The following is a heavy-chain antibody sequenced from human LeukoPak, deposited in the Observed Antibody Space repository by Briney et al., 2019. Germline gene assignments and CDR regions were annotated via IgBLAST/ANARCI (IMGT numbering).Heavy chain of an antibody. D-gene: IGHD2-21*02. Sequence: GGSLRLSCAASGFTFDDYAMHWVRQAPGKGLEWVSGISWNSGSIGYADSVKGRFTISRDNAKNSLYLQMNSLRAEDTALYYCAKDGGAYCGGDCYGWGQGTLVTVSS. CDR3: AKDGGAYCGGDCYG. J-gene: IGHJ4*02. CDR1: GFTFDDYA. V-gene: IGHV3-9*01. CDR2: ISWNSGSI.